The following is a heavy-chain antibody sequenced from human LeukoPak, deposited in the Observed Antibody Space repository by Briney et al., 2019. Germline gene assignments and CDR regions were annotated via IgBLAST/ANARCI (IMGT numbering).Heavy chain of an antibody. CDR3: AKEGIVVVPAAHIDY. J-gene: IGHJ4*02. CDR2: ISGSGGST. Sequence: GGSLRLSCAASGFTFSSYSMNWVRQAPGKGLEWVSAISGSGGSTYYADSVKGRFTISRDNSKNTLYLQMNSLRAEDTAVYYCAKEGIVVVPAAHIDYWGQGTLVTVSS. D-gene: IGHD2-2*01. V-gene: IGHV3-23*01. CDR1: GFTFSSYS.